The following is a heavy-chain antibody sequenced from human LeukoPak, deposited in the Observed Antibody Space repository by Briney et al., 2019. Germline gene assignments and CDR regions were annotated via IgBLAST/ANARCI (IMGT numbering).Heavy chain of an antibody. V-gene: IGHV1-3*01. CDR1: GYTFTTYA. CDR3: ARSYTSGWGVGMDV. Sequence: ASVKVSCKASGYTFTTYAMHWVRQAPGQRLGWMGWNNAGSGNTKYSQNFQGRVTITRDTSASTAYMELSSLRSEDTAVYYCARSYTSGWGVGMDVWGQGTTVTVSS. CDR2: NNAGSGNT. J-gene: IGHJ6*02. D-gene: IGHD6-25*01.